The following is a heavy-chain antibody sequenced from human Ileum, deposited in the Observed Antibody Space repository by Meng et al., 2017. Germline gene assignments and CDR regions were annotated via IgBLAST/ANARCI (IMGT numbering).Heavy chain of an antibody. CDR2: IYYSGST. Sequence: QVQLQESGPGLVKPSQTLSLTCIVSGGSISSGDYYWSWIRQPPGKGLEWIGYIYYSGSTYYNPSLKSRVTISVDTSKNQFSLKLSSVTAADTAVYYCARENTIFGVVWGSWFDPWGQGTLVTVSS. D-gene: IGHD3-3*01. J-gene: IGHJ5*02. CDR3: ARENTIFGVVWGSWFDP. V-gene: IGHV4-30-4*01. CDR1: GGSISSGDYY.